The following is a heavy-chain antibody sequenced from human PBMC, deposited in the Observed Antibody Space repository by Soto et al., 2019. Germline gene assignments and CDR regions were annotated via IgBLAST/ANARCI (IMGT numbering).Heavy chain of an antibody. D-gene: IGHD6-19*01. CDR1: GYTFTSYD. CDR2: MNPNSGNT. CDR3: AREYSSGWSKD. Sequence: QVQLVQSGAEVKKPGASVKVSCKASGYTFTSYDINWVRQATGQGLEWMGWMNPNSGNTGYAQKFQGRVTMTSKTSISTAYMELRSRRSEETAVYYCAREYSSGWSKDWGQGSLVTVSS. V-gene: IGHV1-8*01. J-gene: IGHJ4*02.